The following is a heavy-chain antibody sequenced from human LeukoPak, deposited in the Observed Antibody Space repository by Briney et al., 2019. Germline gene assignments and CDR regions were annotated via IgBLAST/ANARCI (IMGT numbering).Heavy chain of an antibody. CDR2: IRYEGSNE. D-gene: IGHD2-15*01. CDR3: VKRVVAATQPGDYFAS. J-gene: IGHJ4*02. CDR1: GFTFSTNG. V-gene: IGHV3-30*02. Sequence: GGSLRLSCAASGFTFSTNGMRWVRQAPGKGLEWVAFIRYEGSNEYYADSVKGRVTISRDNSKNTLYLQMNSLTAEDTAVYYWVKRVVAATQPGDYFASWGQGTLVTVSS.